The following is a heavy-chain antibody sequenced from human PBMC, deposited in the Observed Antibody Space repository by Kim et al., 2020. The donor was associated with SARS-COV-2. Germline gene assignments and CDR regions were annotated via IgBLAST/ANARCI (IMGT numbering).Heavy chain of an antibody. CDR1: GGSISSYY. D-gene: IGHD5-18*01. J-gene: IGHJ6*04. CDR3: SRDGYSSYGMDV. CDR2: IYYSGST. V-gene: IGHV4-59*13. Sequence: SETLSLTCTVSGGSISSYYWSWIRQPPGKGLEWIGYIYYSGSTNYNPSLKSRVTISVDTSKNQFSLKLSSVTAADTAVYYCSRDGYSSYGMDVWGKGTTV.